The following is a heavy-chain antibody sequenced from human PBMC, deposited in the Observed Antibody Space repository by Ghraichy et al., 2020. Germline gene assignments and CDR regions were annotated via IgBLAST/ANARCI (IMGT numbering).Heavy chain of an antibody. V-gene: IGHV3-23*01. CDR2: VGGGGGDT. Sequence: GALRLSCAASGFTFTTYTMSWVRRAPGKGPEWVSAVGGGGGDTYYADSVKGRFSISRDNSKNMLYLEMSSLRAEDTAVYYCAREVAADTFRWFDPWGQGTLLTVSS. CDR1: GFTFTTYT. CDR3: AREVAADTFRWFDP. D-gene: IGHD2-15*01. J-gene: IGHJ5*02.